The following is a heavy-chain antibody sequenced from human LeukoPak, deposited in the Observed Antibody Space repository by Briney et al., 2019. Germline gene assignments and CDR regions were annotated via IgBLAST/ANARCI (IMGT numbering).Heavy chain of an antibody. CDR2: ISSSGTTI. J-gene: IGHJ4*02. CDR1: GFTFSSYE. CDR3: ARQFGSGSYYPYYFDY. Sequence: GGSLRLSCAASGFTFSSYEMNWVRQAPGKGLEWVLYISSSGTTIYYADSVKGRFTISRDNAKSSLYLQMNSLRAEDTAVHYCARQFGSGSYYPYYFDYWGQGTLVTVSS. V-gene: IGHV3-48*03. D-gene: IGHD3-10*01.